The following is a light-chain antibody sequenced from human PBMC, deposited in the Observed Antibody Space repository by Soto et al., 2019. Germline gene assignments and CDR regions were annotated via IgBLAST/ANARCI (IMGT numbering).Light chain of an antibody. V-gene: IGKV1-39*01. CDR3: QESYSTS. Sequence: DIQMTQSPSSLSASEGDRVTITCRASQSISSYLNWYQQKPGKAPKLLIYAASNLQSGVPSRFSGSGSGTDFTLTISSLQPEDIATYYCQESYSTSFGQGTKVDI. J-gene: IGKJ1*01. CDR2: AAS. CDR1: QSISSY.